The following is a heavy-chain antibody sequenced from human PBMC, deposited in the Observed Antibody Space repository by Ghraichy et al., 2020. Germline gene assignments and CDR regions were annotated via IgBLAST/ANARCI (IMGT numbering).Heavy chain of an antibody. CDR2: IYYSGST. Sequence: SETLSLTCTVSGGSISSGGYYWSWIRQHPGKGLEWIGYIYYSGSTYYNPSLKSRVTISVDTSKNQFSLKLSSVTAADTAVYYCARSNLVYAIQALHFDHWGQGTVVTVSS. CDR1: GGSISSGGYY. J-gene: IGHJ4*02. V-gene: IGHV4-31*03. D-gene: IGHD2-8*01. CDR3: ARSNLVYAIQALHFDH.